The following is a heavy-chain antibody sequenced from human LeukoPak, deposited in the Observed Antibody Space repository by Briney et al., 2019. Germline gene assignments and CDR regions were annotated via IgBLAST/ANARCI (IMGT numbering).Heavy chain of an antibody. D-gene: IGHD4-23*01. CDR2: MYPGDSDT. V-gene: IGHV5-51*01. J-gene: IGHJ4*02. Sequence: GESLKISCKGSGYSFASYWIGWVRQMPGKGLEWMGIMYPGDSDTRYSPSFQGQVTISVDKSISTAYLQWSSPKASDTAMYYCGRHLYGGNSAIDYWGQGTLVTVSS. CDR3: GRHLYGGNSAIDY. CDR1: GYSFASYW.